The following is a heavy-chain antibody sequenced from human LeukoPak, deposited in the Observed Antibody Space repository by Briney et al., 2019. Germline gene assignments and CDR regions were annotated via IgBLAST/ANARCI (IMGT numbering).Heavy chain of an antibody. V-gene: IGHV3-23*01. Sequence: GGSLRLSCATSGFTFSNYAMIWVRQAPGKGLEWVSGISGSGGSTYYADSVKGRFTISRDNAKNSLYLQMNSLRAEDTAVYYCARERSSSSIDYWGQGTLVTVSS. J-gene: IGHJ4*02. CDR3: ARERSSSSIDY. CDR2: ISGSGGST. CDR1: GFTFSNYA. D-gene: IGHD6-6*01.